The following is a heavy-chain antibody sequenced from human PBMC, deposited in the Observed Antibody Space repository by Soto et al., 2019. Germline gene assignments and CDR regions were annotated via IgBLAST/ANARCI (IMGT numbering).Heavy chain of an antibody. D-gene: IGHD2-2*01. CDR2: ISADNGNT. CDR3: ATLYCSTTSCQLDY. V-gene: IGHV1-18*01. CDR1: GYTFTYYR. Sequence: QVQLVQSGTEVKKPGASVKVSCKASGYTFTYYRISWVRQAPGQGLEWMGWISADNGNTNYAQKVQGRVTMTTDTSTTTAYMELRGLRSDDRAVYYCATLYCSTTSCQLDYGGQGTLVTVSS. J-gene: IGHJ4*02.